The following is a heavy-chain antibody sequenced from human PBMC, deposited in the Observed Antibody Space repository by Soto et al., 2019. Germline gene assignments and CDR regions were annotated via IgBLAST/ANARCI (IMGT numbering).Heavy chain of an antibody. J-gene: IGHJ4*02. Sequence: TSETLSLTRTVSGGSIRSSSYYWGWIRQPPGKGLEWIGSIYYSGSTYYNPSLKSRVTISVDTSKNQFSLKLSSVTAADAAVYYCARGKNYWGQGTLVTVSS. CDR3: ARGKNY. CDR2: IYYSGST. CDR1: GGSIRSSSYY. V-gene: IGHV4-39*01.